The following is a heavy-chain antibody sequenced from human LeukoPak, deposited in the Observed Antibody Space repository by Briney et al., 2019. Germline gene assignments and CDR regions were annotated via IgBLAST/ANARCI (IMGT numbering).Heavy chain of an antibody. V-gene: IGHV3-48*03. D-gene: IGHD2-8*01. CDR1: GFTFSNYE. CDR3: AREDTGVAFDI. J-gene: IGHJ3*02. Sequence: PGGSLTLSCAASGFTFSNYEVNWVRQAPGKGLEWVSYISGSGIKHYADSVKGRFTISRDNAKNSLYLQMNSLRVEDTAVYYCAREDTGVAFDIWGQGTTVTV. CDR2: ISGSGIK.